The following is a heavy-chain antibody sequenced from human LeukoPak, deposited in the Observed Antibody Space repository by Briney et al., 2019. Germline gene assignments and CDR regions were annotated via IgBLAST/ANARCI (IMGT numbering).Heavy chain of an antibody. D-gene: IGHD3-22*01. V-gene: IGHV4-34*01. Sequence: PSETLSLTCAVYGGSFSGYYWSWIRQPPGKGLEWIGEINHSGSTNYNPSLKSRVTISVDTSKNQFSLKLSSVTAADTAVYYCARENAAEYYYDSSGYYRSSFDYWGQGTLVTVSS. CDR3: ARENAAEYYYDSSGYYRSSFDY. CDR2: INHSGST. CDR1: GGSFSGYY. J-gene: IGHJ4*02.